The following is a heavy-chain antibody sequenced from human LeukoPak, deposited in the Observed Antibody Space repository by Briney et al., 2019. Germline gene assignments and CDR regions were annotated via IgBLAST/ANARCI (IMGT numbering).Heavy chain of an antibody. V-gene: IGHV5-51*01. D-gene: IGHD3-10*02. CDR2: IYPGDSDT. Sequence: GESLQISCKGSGYSFTSYWIAWVRQMPGKGLVWMGIIYPGDSDTRYSPSFQGQVTISADKSISTAYLQWSSLKASDTAMYYCARHSMTMLRWVPGLPFDYSGQGTLVTVSS. CDR1: GYSFTSYW. J-gene: IGHJ4*02. CDR3: ARHSMTMLRWVPGLPFDY.